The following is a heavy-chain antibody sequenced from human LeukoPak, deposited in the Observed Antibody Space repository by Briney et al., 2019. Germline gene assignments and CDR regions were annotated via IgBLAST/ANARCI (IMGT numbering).Heavy chain of an antibody. V-gene: IGHV3-21*01. Sequence: GGSLRLSCAASGFTFSSYSMNWVRQAPGKGLEWVSSISSSSSYIYYADSVKGRFTISRDNAKNSLYLQMNSLRDEDTAVYYCARSPSTYYYDSSGFLDVWDQGTTVTVPS. CDR2: ISSSSSYI. CDR1: GFTFSSYS. D-gene: IGHD3-22*01. CDR3: ARSPSTYYYDSSGFLDV. J-gene: IGHJ6*02.